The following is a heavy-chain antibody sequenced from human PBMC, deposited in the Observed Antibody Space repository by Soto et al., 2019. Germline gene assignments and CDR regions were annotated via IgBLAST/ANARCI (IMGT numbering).Heavy chain of an antibody. CDR2: MNPNSGNT. J-gene: IGHJ4*02. D-gene: IGHD3-3*01. CDR3: AIAEVRFLEWDY. CDR1: GYTFTSYD. Sequence: ASVKVSCKASGYTFTSYDINWVRQATGQGLEWMGWMNPNSGNTGYAQKFQGRVTMTRNTSISTAYMELSSLRSEDTAVYYCAIAEVRFLEWDYWGQGTLVTVSS. V-gene: IGHV1-8*01.